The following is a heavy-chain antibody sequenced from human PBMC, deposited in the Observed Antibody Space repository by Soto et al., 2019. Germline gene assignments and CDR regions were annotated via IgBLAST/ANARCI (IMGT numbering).Heavy chain of an antibody. D-gene: IGHD2-15*01. CDR1: GFTFSSYA. J-gene: IGHJ4*02. Sequence: EVQLLESGGGLVQPGGSPRLSCAASGFTFSSYAMSWVRQAPGKGLEWVSAISGSGGSTYYADSVKGRFTISRDNSKNTLYLQMNSLRAEDTAVYYCTDCSGGSCYSLAYWGQGTLVTVSS. V-gene: IGHV3-23*01. CDR2: ISGSGGST. CDR3: TDCSGGSCYSLAY.